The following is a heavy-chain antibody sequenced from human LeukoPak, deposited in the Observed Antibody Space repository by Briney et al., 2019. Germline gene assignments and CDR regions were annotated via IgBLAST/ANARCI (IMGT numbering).Heavy chain of an antibody. Sequence: GGSLRLSCAGSEFTFSSYSMHWVRQAPGKGLEWVSSVSGSSDDIYYADSVRGRFTVSRDNSKNSLYLQMKRLRAEDTALYYCARRGYHDYSGFDYWGQGTLVTVSS. CDR2: VSGSSDDI. CDR3: ARRGYHDYSGFDY. V-gene: IGHV3-21*06. D-gene: IGHD1-26*01. J-gene: IGHJ4*02. CDR1: EFTFSSYS.